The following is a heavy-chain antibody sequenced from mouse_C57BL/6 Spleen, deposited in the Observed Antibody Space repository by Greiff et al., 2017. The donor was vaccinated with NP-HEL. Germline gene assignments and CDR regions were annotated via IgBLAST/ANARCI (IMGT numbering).Heavy chain of an antibody. D-gene: IGHD1-1*01. J-gene: IGHJ4*01. CDR3: TRVPPRYYGSSLGYAMDY. CDR2: ISSGGDYI. Sequence: EVKLVESGEGLVKPGGSLKLSCAASGFTFSSYAMSWVRQTPEKRLEWVAYISSGGDYIYYADTVKGRFTISRDTARNTLYLQLSSLKSEDTAMYYCTRVPPRYYGSSLGYAMDYWGQGTSVTVSS. CDR1: GFTFSSYA. V-gene: IGHV5-9-1*02.